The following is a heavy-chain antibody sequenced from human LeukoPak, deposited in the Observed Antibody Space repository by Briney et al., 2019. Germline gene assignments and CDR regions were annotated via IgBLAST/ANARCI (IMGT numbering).Heavy chain of an antibody. V-gene: IGHV3-30*04. Sequence: PGGSLRHSCEPSGFTFSIFPMHWVGQAPGKGLEWVALIYSGREKYYADSVKGRFNISRDNSKNMLYLQMNSLRADDTAVYYCARDLELSAVYYFDSWGQGTLVIVSS. D-gene: IGHD3-3*01. CDR3: ARDLELSAVYYFDS. CDR2: IYSGREK. CDR1: GFTFSIFP. J-gene: IGHJ4*02.